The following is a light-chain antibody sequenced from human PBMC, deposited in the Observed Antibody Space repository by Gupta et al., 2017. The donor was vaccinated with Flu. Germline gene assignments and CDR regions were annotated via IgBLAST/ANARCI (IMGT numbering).Light chain of an antibody. Sequence: AWIQQKPGKAPKSLIYAASAVQSGVPSKFSASGSGTEFTLTISSLQPEDSATYYCHHYSSHPWTFGQGTKVEIK. V-gene: IGKV1-16*02. CDR2: AAS. J-gene: IGKJ1*01. CDR3: HHYSSHPWT.